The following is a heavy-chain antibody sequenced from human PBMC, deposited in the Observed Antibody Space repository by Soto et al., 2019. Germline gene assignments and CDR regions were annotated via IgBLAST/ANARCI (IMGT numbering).Heavy chain of an antibody. Sequence: TGGSLRLSCAASGFTFSTYSMNWVRQAPGKGLEWVSYISSSSSTIFYTDSVKGRFTISRDNVKNSLYLQMNSLRAEDTAVYYCARDHSGSYTVYAFDIWGQGTMVTVSS. D-gene: IGHD1-26*01. CDR3: ARDHSGSYTVYAFDI. CDR1: GFTFSTYS. V-gene: IGHV3-48*01. J-gene: IGHJ3*02. CDR2: ISSSSSTI.